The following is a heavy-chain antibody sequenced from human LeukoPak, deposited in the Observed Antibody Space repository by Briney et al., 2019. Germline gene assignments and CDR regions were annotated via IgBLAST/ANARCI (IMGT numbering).Heavy chain of an antibody. V-gene: IGHV3-21*01. CDR3: ARDPTMVRGVNGYYYMDV. Sequence: GGSLRLSCAASGFTFSSYSMNWVRQAPGKGLEWVSSISSSSSYIYYADSVKGRFTISRDNAKNSLYLQMNSLRAEDTAVYYCARDPTMVRGVNGYYYMDVWGKGTTVTISS. D-gene: IGHD3-10*01. J-gene: IGHJ6*03. CDR2: ISSSSSYI. CDR1: GFTFSSYS.